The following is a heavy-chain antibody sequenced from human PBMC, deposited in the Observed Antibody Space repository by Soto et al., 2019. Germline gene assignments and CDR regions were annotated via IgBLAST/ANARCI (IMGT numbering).Heavy chain of an antibody. J-gene: IGHJ5*02. CDR1: GGSISSYY. CDR3: ARVWSAYSSSSFRSSKWFDP. D-gene: IGHD6-6*01. V-gene: IGHV4-4*07. Sequence: PSETLSLTCTVSGGSISSYYWSWIRQPAGKGLEWIGRIYTTGSTNYNPSLKSRVTMSVDTSKNQYSPKLSSVTAADTAVYYCARVWSAYSSSSFRSSKWFDPCGQGTMVTVSS. CDR2: IYTTGST.